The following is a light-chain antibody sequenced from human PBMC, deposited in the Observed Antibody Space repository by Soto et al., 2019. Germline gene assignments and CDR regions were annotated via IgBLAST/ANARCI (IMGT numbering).Light chain of an antibody. V-gene: IGKV1-5*03. CDR2: RAS. J-gene: IGKJ3*01. CDR1: QIINTW. CDR3: QQYYTYSGT. Sequence: DIQMTQSPSSLSASVGDRVTITCRASQIINTWLAWYQQKPGKAPKLVIYRASNLVNGVPSRFSGSGSGTEFTLTISSLQPDDFSIYYCQQYYTYSGTFGPWTKVDL.